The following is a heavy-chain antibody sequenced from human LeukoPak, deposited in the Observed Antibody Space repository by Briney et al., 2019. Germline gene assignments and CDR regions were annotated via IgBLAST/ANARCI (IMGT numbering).Heavy chain of an antibody. V-gene: IGHV4-4*07. CDR2: IYSGGST. CDR3: AREGRYGDDEGY. Sequence: SETLSPTCTVSGASLNSYYWSWIRQPAGKGLEWIGRIYSGGSTNYNPSLKSRVTLSVDTSKNQFSLRLSSLTVADTAVYYCAREGRYGDDEGYWGQGTLVTVSS. D-gene: IGHD4-17*01. J-gene: IGHJ4*02. CDR1: GASLNSYY.